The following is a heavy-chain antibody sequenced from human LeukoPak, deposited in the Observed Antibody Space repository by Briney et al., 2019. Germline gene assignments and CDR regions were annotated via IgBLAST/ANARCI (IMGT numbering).Heavy chain of an antibody. CDR1: GFTFSSYE. CDR3: AREGPRGLAFDI. V-gene: IGHV3-23*01. J-gene: IGHJ3*02. Sequence: GGSLRLSCAASGFTFSSYEMSWVRQAPGKGPEWVSGISGSGGQTYYADSMKGRFAISRDNSKSTLYLQINSLRVDDTATYYCAREGPRGLAFDIWGQGTMVTVSS. CDR2: ISGSGGQT.